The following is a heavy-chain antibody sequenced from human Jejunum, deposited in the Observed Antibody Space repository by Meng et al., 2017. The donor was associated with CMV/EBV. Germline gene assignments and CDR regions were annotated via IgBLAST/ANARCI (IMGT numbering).Heavy chain of an antibody. CDR1: GFTFSSYE. D-gene: IGHD3-3*01. CDR2: ISAGTTAI. V-gene: IGHV3-48*03. Sequence: SGFTFSSYEMNWVRQIPGKGLEWISYISAGTTAIYYAGSVKGRFTISRDNVKNSLYLLMESLRAEDTAIYYCVRGGSSGTLKYFDYWGQGALVTVSS. CDR3: VRGGSSGTLKYFDY. J-gene: IGHJ4*02.